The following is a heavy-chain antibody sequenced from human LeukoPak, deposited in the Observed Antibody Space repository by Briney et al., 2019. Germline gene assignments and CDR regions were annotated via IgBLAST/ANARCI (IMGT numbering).Heavy chain of an antibody. J-gene: IGHJ6*02. CDR2: IYTSGST. Sequence: SETLSLTCTVSGGSISSGSYYWSWIRQPAGKGLEWIGRIYTSGSTNYNPSLKSRVTISVDTSKNQFSLKLSSVTAADTAVYYCARDDSYYDFWSGSYYYGMDVWGQGTTVTVSS. D-gene: IGHD3-3*01. V-gene: IGHV4-61*02. CDR1: GGSISSGSYY. CDR3: ARDDSYYDFWSGSYYYGMDV.